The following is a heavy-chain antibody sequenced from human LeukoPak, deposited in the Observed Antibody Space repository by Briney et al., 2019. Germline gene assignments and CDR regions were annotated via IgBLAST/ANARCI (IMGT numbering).Heavy chain of an antibody. CDR1: GFTFSSYG. V-gene: IGHV3-30*02. J-gene: IGHJ4*02. CDR2: IWYGGSNK. D-gene: IGHD3-22*01. Sequence: GGSLRLSCAASGFTFSSYGMHWVRQAPGKGLEWVAVIWYGGSNKYYADSVKGRFTISRDNPKNTLYLQMNSLRAEDTAVYYCAKDSRGYYYDSSVAAPYYFDYWGQGTLVTVSS. CDR3: AKDSRGYYYDSSVAAPYYFDY.